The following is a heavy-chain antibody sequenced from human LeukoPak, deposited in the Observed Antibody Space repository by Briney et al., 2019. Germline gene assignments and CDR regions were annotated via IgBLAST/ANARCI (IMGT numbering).Heavy chain of an antibody. J-gene: IGHJ6*03. CDR2: INHSGST. CDR1: GGSFSGYY. D-gene: IGHD3-3*01. V-gene: IGHV4-34*01. CDR3: ARLTPYYDFWSGYSQSHYYYYYMDV. Sequence: SETLSLTCAVYGGSFSGYYWSWIRQPPGKGLEWIGEINHSGSTNYNLSLKSRVTISVDTSKNQFSLKLSSVTAADTAVYYCARLTPYYDFWSGYSQSHYYYYYMDVWGKGTTVTVSS.